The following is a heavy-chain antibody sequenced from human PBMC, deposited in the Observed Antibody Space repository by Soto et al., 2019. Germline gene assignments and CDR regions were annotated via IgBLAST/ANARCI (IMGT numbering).Heavy chain of an antibody. CDR2: IYYSGST. D-gene: IGHD1-20*01. Sequence: SETLSLTCTVSGGSISSSSYYWGWIRQPPGKGLEWIGSIYYSGSTYYNPSLKSRVTISVDTSKNQFSLKVSSVTAADTAVYYCARHVTGLPNWYFDLWGRGTLVTVSS. J-gene: IGHJ2*01. CDR3: ARHVTGLPNWYFDL. CDR1: GGSISSSSYY. V-gene: IGHV4-39*01.